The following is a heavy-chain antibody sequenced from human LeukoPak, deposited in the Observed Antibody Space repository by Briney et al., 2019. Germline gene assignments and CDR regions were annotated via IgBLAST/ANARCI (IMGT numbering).Heavy chain of an antibody. J-gene: IGHJ6*03. V-gene: IGHV1-18*04. CDR1: GYTFTGYY. Sequence: ASVKVSCKASGYTFTGYYMHWVRQAPGQGLEWMGWISAYNGNTNYAQKLQGRVTMTTDTSTSTAYMELRSLRSEDTAVYYCATKGLSYGSYSYYYYYMDVWGKGTTVTVSS. CDR2: ISAYNGNT. CDR3: ATKGLSYGSYSYYYYYMDV. D-gene: IGHD1-26*01.